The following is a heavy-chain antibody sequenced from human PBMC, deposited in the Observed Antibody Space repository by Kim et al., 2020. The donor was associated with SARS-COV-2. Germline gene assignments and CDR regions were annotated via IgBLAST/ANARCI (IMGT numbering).Heavy chain of an antibody. CDR1: GGSISSSSYY. D-gene: IGHD1-26*01. CDR3: ARGGLMVEGAFDI. Sequence: SETLSLTCTVSGGSISSSSYYWGWIRQPPGKGLEWIGSIYYSGSTYYNPSLKSRVTISVDTSKNQFSLKLSSVTAADTAVYYCARGGLMVEGAFDIWGQGTMVTVSS. J-gene: IGHJ3*02. V-gene: IGHV4-39*01. CDR2: IYYSGST.